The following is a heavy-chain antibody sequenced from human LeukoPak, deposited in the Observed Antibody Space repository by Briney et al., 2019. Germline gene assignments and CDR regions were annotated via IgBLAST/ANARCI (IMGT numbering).Heavy chain of an antibody. J-gene: IGHJ4*02. V-gene: IGHV3-7*01. D-gene: IGHD2-2*01. CDR1: GFTFTKYW. Sequence: TGGSLGLSCAASGFTFTKYWMTWVRQAPGKGLEWVANIKQDGSEKFYVDSVKGRFTISRDNAKNSLDLQINSLGAEDTAVYYCARWLDCRSTSCYLDNWGQGTLVTVSS. CDR2: IKQDGSEK. CDR3: ARWLDCRSTSCYLDN.